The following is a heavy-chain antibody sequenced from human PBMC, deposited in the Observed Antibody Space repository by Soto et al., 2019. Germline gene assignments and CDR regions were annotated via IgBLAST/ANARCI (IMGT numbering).Heavy chain of an antibody. CDR1: GGTFSSYA. CDR2: IIPIFGTA. CDR3: ARAGGGAYYYDSSGYTLGWFDP. J-gene: IGHJ5*02. V-gene: IGHV1-69*01. D-gene: IGHD3-22*01. Sequence: QVQLVQSGAEVKKPGSSVKVSCKASGGTFSSYAIGWVRQAPGQGLEWMGGIIPIFGTANYAQKFQGRVTITADESTSTAYLELSSLRSEDTAVYYCARAGGGAYYYDSSGYTLGWFDPWGQGTLVTVSS.